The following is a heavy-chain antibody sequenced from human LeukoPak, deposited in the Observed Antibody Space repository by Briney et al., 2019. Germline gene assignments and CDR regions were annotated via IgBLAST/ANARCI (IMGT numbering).Heavy chain of an antibody. Sequence: PGGSLRLSCAVSGFTYSGYWMSWVRQAPGKGLEWVANIRKDGNEKYYVDSVKGRFTISRDNARNSLYLQMNSLRAEDTAVYYCARDGYSGSYYDYWGQGTLVTVSS. J-gene: IGHJ4*02. D-gene: IGHD1-26*01. CDR2: IRKDGNEK. CDR3: ARDGYSGSYYDY. CDR1: GFTYSGYW. V-gene: IGHV3-7*04.